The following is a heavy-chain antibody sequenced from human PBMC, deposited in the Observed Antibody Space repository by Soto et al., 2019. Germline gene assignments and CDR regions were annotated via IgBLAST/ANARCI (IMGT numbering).Heavy chain of an antibody. J-gene: IGHJ6*02. Sequence: SSETLSLTCAVYGGSFSGYYWSWIRQPPGKGLEWIGEINHSGSTNYNPSLKSRVTISVDTSKNQFSLKLSSVTAADTAVYYCARGLTTRFIVVVPAAIRGGYGMDVWGQGTTVTVSS. CDR2: INHSGST. CDR1: GGSFSGYY. D-gene: IGHD2-2*01. V-gene: IGHV4-34*01. CDR3: ARGLTTRFIVVVPAAIRGGYGMDV.